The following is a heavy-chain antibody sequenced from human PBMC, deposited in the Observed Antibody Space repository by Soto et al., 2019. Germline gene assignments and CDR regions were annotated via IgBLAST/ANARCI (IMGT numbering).Heavy chain of an antibody. CDR1: GGTFSSYA. Sequence: QVQLVQSGAEVKKPGSSVNVSCKASGGTFSSYAVSWVRQAPGQGLEWVGEIIPMYGMPNLAHRFQGRVTVTADESTSTVYMEVSSLRSEDTAIYYCARVKENCSTTSCYKFFDFWGQGTLVTVSS. CDR3: ARVKENCSTTSCYKFFDF. D-gene: IGHD2-2*02. V-gene: IGHV1-69*01. J-gene: IGHJ4*02. CDR2: IIPMYGMP.